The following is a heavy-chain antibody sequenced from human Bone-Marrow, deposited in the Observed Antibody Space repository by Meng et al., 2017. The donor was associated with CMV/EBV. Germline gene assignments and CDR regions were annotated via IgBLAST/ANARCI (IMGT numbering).Heavy chain of an antibody. V-gene: IGHV3-74*01. D-gene: IGHD1-26*01. CDR1: GFTFSSYW. J-gene: IGHJ1*01. CDR2: ISTDGSST. Sequence: GESLKISCAASGFTFSSYWMHWVRQPPGKGLVWVSRISTDGSSTAHADSVEGRFTISRDNAKNTLYLQMNSLRAEDTAVYYCARGGSPDRSGSFTWGFPHWGQGTRVTCSS. CDR3: ARGGSPDRSGSFTWGFPH.